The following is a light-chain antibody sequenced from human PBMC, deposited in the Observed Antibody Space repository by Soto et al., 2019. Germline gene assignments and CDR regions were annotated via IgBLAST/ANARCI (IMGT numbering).Light chain of an antibody. CDR1: QNINNW. CDR2: RAS. Sequence: DIQMTQSPSTLSASVGDRVTITCRASQNINNWLAWYQQKPGKAPKLLIYRASSLENGVPSRFSGRGSGTEFSFTTTSLQPDDFATYYCQQYSSDSTFGQGTKVEIK. V-gene: IGKV1-5*03. J-gene: IGKJ1*01. CDR3: QQYSSDST.